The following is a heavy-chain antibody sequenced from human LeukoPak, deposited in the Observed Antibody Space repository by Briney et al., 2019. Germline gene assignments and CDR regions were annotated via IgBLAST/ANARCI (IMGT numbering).Heavy chain of an antibody. D-gene: IGHD3-16*01. Sequence: PGRSLRLSCTASGFTFGDYAMSWFRQAPGKGLEWVGFIRSKAYGGTTEYAASVKGGFTISRDDSKSIAYLQMNSLKTEDTAVYYCTRDSYYDYVWGSHSVAFDIWGQGTMVTVSS. J-gene: IGHJ3*02. CDR1: GFTFGDYA. V-gene: IGHV3-49*03. CDR2: IRSKAYGGTT. CDR3: TRDSYYDYVWGSHSVAFDI.